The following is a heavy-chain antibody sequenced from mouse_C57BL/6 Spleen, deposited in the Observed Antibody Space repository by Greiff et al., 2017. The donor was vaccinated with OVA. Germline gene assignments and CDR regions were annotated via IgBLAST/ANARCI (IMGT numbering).Heavy chain of an antibody. J-gene: IGHJ2*01. D-gene: IGHD3-2*02. CDR3: ARGAQATDY. CDR1: GYAFSSSW. CDR2: IYPGDGDT. V-gene: IGHV1-82*01. Sequence: QVQLQQSGPELVKPGASVKISCKASGYAFSSSWMNWVKQRPGKGLEWIGRIYPGDGDTNYNGKFKGKATLTADKSSSTAYMQLSSLTSEDSAVYFCARGAQATDYWGQGTTLTVSS.